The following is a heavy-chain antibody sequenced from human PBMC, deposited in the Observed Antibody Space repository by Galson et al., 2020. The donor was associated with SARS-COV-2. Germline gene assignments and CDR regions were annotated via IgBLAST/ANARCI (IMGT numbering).Heavy chain of an antibody. J-gene: IGHJ6*02. D-gene: IGHD2-15*01. CDR1: GGTFSSYA. CDR2: IIPILGIA. V-gene: IGHV1-69*04. CDR3: ARDIVVVVAATGEGYYYYGMDV. Sequence: SVKVSCKASGGTFSSYAISWVRQAPGQGLEWMGRIIPILGIANYAQKFQGRVTITADKSTSTAYMELSSLRSEDTAVYYCARDIVVVVAATGEGYYYYGMDVWGQGTTVTVSS.